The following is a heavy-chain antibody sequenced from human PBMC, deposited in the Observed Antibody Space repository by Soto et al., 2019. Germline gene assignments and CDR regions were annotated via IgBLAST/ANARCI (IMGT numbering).Heavy chain of an antibody. V-gene: IGHV1-69*13. CDR2: IIPIFGTA. Sequence: ASVKVSCKASGGTFSSYAISWVRQAPGQGLEWMGGIIPIFGTANYAQKFQGRVTITADESTSTAYMELSSLRSEDTAVYYCARGSYYDSSGYYLDYYYGMGVWGQGTTVTVSS. CDR3: ARGSYYDSSGYYLDYYYGMGV. D-gene: IGHD3-22*01. CDR1: GGTFSSYA. J-gene: IGHJ6*02.